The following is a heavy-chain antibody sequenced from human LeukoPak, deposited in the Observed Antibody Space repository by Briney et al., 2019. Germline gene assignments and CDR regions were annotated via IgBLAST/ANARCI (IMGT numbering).Heavy chain of an antibody. CDR3: ARIHRYCSGGACYVLDN. J-gene: IGHJ4*02. CDR1: GGSVSGYH. V-gene: IGHV4-59*02. Sequence: SETLSLTCVVSGGSVSGYHWGWIRQPPGRGLEWIGYVYYSGSTNYNPSFKSRITISVDTSRNQFSLQLSSVTAADTAVYYCARIHRYCSGGACYVLDNWGQGTLVAVSS. D-gene: IGHD2-15*01. CDR2: VYYSGST.